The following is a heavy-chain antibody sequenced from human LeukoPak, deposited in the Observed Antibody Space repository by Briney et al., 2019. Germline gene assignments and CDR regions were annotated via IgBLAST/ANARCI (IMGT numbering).Heavy chain of an antibody. J-gene: IGHJ4*02. D-gene: IGHD3-22*01. CDR2: IYSGGST. CDR1: GFTLSSYS. Sequence: QAGGSLRLSCAASGFTLSSYSMKWVRQAPGKGLEWVSVIYSGGSTYYADSVKGRFTISRDNSKNTLYLQMNSLRAEDTAVYYCARKHYYDSSCFFRPMDYWGQGRMVTVSS. V-gene: IGHV3-66*01. CDR3: ARKHYYDSSCFFRPMDY.